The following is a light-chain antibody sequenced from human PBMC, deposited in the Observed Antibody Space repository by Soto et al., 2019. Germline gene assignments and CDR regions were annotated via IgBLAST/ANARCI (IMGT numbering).Light chain of an antibody. CDR3: QQDNNWPQT. J-gene: IGKJ2*01. CDR1: QSVSSK. CDR2: RAS. Sequence: EIVMTQSPVTLSVSPGERATLSCRASQSVSSKLAWYQQKPGQAPRLLIYRASTRATGIPARFSGSGSGTEFTLSISRLLSEDSAVYYCQQDNNWPQTFGQGTKLEIK. V-gene: IGKV3-15*01.